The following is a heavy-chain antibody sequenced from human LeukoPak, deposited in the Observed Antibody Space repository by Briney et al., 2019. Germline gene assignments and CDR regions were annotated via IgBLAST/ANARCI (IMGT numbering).Heavy chain of an antibody. CDR3: AKWRGGSGYDGVDY. V-gene: IGHV3-30*02. CDR2: IRYDGSNK. D-gene: IGHD5-12*01. J-gene: IGHJ4*02. CDR1: GFTFISYA. Sequence: GGSLRLSCAASGFTFISYAMSWVRQAPGKGLEWVAFIRYDGSNKYYADSVKGRFTISRDNSKNTLYLQMNSLRAEDTAVYYCAKWRGGSGYDGVDYWGQGTLVTVSS.